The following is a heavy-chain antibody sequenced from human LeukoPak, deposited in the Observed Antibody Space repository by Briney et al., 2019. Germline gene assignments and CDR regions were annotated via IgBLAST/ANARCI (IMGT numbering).Heavy chain of an antibody. CDR1: GYTFTSYY. CDR2: IIPVFVTA. Sequence: SVKVSCKASGYTFTSYYMHWVRQAPGQGLEWMGGIIPVFVTATYAQKFQGRVTITADESSSTVNMELRSLTYEDTATYFCARDRVNYYDGSGTFDVWGQGTLVSISS. D-gene: IGHD3-22*01. J-gene: IGHJ4*02. CDR3: ARDRVNYYDGSGTFDV. V-gene: IGHV1-69*13.